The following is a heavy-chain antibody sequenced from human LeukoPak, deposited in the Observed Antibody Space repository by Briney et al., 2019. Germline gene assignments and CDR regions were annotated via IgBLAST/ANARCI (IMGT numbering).Heavy chain of an antibody. Sequence: GGSLRLSCSASGFTFSSYAMHWVRQAPGKGLECVSAIVSNGGRTYYADSVKGGFTISRDNSKNTLYLQMSSLRAEDTAVYYCVKDPFYGGNPLYYFDYWGQGTLVTVSS. CDR3: VKDPFYGGNPLYYFDY. CDR1: GFTFSSYA. V-gene: IGHV3-64D*06. D-gene: IGHD4-23*01. J-gene: IGHJ4*02. CDR2: IVSNGGRT.